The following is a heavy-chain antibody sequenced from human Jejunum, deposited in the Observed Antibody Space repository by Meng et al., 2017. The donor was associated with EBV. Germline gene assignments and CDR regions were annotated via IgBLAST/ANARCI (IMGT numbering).Heavy chain of an antibody. Sequence: QVQLVESGGGLVKPGGSLGRSCAASGFSFSAYWMTWIRQTPEQWLEWVAYVSSSGGAMYYADSVKGRFTISRDNVERSVYLQMNSLRADDTAVYYCARDPMYSGGNSGAFDYWGQGTLVTVSS. CDR3: ARDPMYSGGNSGAFDY. D-gene: IGHD4-23*01. J-gene: IGHJ4*02. CDR2: VSSSGGAM. CDR1: GFSFSAYW. V-gene: IGHV3-11*01.